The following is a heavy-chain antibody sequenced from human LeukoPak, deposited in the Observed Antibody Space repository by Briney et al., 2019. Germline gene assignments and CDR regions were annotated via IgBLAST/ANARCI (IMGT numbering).Heavy chain of an antibody. CDR1: GYTFTGYY. D-gene: IGHD2-8*01. CDR3: ARVRGSPFDSKQLMVSYCFDY. V-gene: IGHV1-2*02. J-gene: IGHJ4*02. CDR2: INPNSGGT. Sequence: ASVKVSCKASGYTFTGYYMHWVRQAPGQGLEWMGWINPNSGGTNYAQKFQGRVTMTRDTSISTAYMELSRLRSDDTAVYYCARVRGSPFDSKQLMVSYCFDYWGQGTLVTVSS.